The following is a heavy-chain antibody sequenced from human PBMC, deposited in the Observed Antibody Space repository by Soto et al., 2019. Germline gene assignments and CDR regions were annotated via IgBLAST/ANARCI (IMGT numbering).Heavy chain of an antibody. V-gene: IGHV4-59*08. D-gene: IGHD3-16*01. CDR1: GVSIITYY. CDR3: ARRLEYCFFQTPYSSYIYTHS. CDR2: ISYSGST. Sequence: SETLSLTCTVSGVSIITYYWSWILQPPGKGLEWIGYISYSGSTNYNPSLKSRLTISVDTSKNQFSLKLNSVTAADTAVYYCARRLEYCFFQTPYSSYIYTHSLRKGSTVSV. J-gene: IGHJ6*03.